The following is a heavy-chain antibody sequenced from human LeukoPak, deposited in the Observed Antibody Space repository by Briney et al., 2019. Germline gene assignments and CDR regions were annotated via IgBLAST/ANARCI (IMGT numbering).Heavy chain of an antibody. D-gene: IGHD3-16*01. CDR2: IKQDGSGQ. J-gene: IGHJ4*02. V-gene: IGHV3-7*05. CDR1: GFTFSNYW. Sequence: QPGRSLRLSCVASGFTFSNYWMAWVRQAPGRGLEWVAHIKQDGSGQNYVDPVKGRFTISRDNAKNSVYLQMNSLRAEDTAVYYCARDDYLGFWGQGTLVTVSS. CDR3: ARDDYLGF.